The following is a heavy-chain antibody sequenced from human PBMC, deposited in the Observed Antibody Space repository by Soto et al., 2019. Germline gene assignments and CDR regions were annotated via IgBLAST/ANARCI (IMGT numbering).Heavy chain of an antibody. CDR1: GGAISSYY. Sequence: QVQLQESGPGLVKPSETLSLTCTVSGGAISSYYWSWIRQPPGKGLEWIGYMYYSGSTKYNPSLKSRVNISIDTSKIQFSLKLSSVTAADTAVYYCARDTLSRFGSGYYIGGNYYYGMDVWGQGTTVTVSS. D-gene: IGHD3-3*01. V-gene: IGHV4-59*01. J-gene: IGHJ6*02. CDR3: ARDTLSRFGSGYYIGGNYYYGMDV. CDR2: MYYSGST.